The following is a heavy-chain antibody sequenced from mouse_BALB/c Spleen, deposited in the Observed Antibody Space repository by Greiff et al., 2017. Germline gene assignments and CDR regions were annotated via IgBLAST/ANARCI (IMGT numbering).Heavy chain of an antibody. V-gene: IGHV3-8*02. D-gene: IGHD1-2*01. CDR2: ISYSGST. J-gene: IGHJ4*01. Sequence: EVQLQQSGPSLVKPSQTLSLTCSVTGDSITSGYWNWIRKFPGNKLEYMGYISYSGSTYYNPSLKSRISITRDTSKNQYYLQLNSVTTEDTATYYCARYPVLTTATGYAMDYWGQGTSVTVSS. CDR1: GDSITSGY. CDR3: ARYPVLTTATGYAMDY.